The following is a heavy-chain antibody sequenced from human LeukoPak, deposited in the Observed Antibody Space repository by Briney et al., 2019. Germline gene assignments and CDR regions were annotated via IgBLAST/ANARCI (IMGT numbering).Heavy chain of an antibody. CDR1: GFTFRRYT. V-gene: IGHV3-21*01. J-gene: IGHJ4*02. Sequence: GGSLRLSCAAAGFTFRRYTVNWVRQAPGKGLEWVSFISSGSVYIYYADSVKGRFTISRDNAKNSLSLQLNSLRAEETAVYCCAVLVGNCGGDCDPGYWGQGTLVTVSS. CDR3: AVLVGNCGGDCDPGY. CDR2: ISSGSVYI. D-gene: IGHD2-21*02.